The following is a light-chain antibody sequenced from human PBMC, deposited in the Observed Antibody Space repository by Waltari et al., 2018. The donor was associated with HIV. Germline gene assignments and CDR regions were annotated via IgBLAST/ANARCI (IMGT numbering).Light chain of an antibody. Sequence: SYELTQPSSVSVSPGQTARITCSGDVLAKKYARWFQQKPGQAPVLVIYKDTERPSGIPERFSGSSSGTTVTLTITGAQVEDEADYYCFSVADNKLGVFGGGTKLTVL. J-gene: IGLJ3*02. CDR3: FSVADNKLGV. V-gene: IGLV3-27*01. CDR2: KDT. CDR1: VLAKKY.